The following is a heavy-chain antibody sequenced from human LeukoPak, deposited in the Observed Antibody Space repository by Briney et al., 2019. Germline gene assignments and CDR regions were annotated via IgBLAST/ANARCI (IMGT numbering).Heavy chain of an antibody. Sequence: PSETLSLTCTVSGVSISSSNNYWGWIRQPPGKGLEWIGSIYYSGSTFYNPSLKSRVTISADTSKNQFSLKLTSVTAADTAVFYCARIRDGFRMIPYFDYWGQGTLATVSS. V-gene: IGHV4-39*07. CDR1: GVSISSSNNY. D-gene: IGHD3-16*01. CDR2: IYYSGST. J-gene: IGHJ4*02. CDR3: ARIRDGFRMIPYFDY.